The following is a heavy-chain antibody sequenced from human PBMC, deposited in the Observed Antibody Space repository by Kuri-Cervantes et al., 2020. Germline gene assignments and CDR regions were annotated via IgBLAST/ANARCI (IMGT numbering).Heavy chain of an antibody. Sequence: SETLSLTCTVSGGSISSSSYYWGWIRQPPGKGLEWIGSIYYSGSTYYNPSLKSRVTISVGTSENQFSLKLSSVTAADTAVYYCARDPGSRWLPFDYWGRGTLVTVSS. V-gene: IGHV4-39*02. CDR2: IYYSGST. CDR3: ARDPGSRWLPFDY. D-gene: IGHD6-19*01. CDR1: GGSISSSSYY. J-gene: IGHJ4*02.